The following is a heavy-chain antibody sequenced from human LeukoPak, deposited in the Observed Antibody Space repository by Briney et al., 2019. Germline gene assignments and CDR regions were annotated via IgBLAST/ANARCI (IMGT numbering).Heavy chain of an antibody. J-gene: IGHJ4*02. V-gene: IGHV3-23*01. CDR1: GFPFCNYA. CDR2: IAASGGDT. Sequence: GGSLRLSCAAPGFPFCNYAMSWVRQAPGKVLERVSAIAASGGDTFHADSVKGRFTISRDNSKSTLYLQMNSLRAEDTATYYCAKGTSSSRPYYFDYWGQGTLVAVSS. CDR3: AKGTSSSRPYYFDY. D-gene: IGHD6-6*01.